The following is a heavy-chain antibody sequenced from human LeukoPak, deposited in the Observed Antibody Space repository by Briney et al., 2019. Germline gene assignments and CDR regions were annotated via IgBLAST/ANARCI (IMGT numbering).Heavy chain of an antibody. CDR2: MNPNSGNT. Sequence: WASVTVSCKASGYTFTSYDINWVRQATGQGLEWMGWMNPNSGNTGYAQKFQGRVTMTRNTSISTAYMELSSLRSEDTAVYYCARGGGCSSTSCYSHMDVWGKGTTVTVSS. V-gene: IGHV1-8*01. CDR3: ARGGGCSSTSCYSHMDV. J-gene: IGHJ6*03. CDR1: GYTFTSYD. D-gene: IGHD2-2*01.